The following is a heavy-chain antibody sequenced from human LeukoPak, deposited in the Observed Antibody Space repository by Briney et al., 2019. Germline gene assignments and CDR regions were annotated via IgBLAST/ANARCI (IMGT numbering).Heavy chain of an antibody. CDR1: GFTVSSNY. D-gene: IGHD3-22*01. Sequence: GGSLRLSCAASGFTVSSNYMSWVRQAPGKGLEWVSVIYSGGSTYYADSVKGRFTISRDNSKNTLYLQMNSLRAEDTAVYYCARVSGYSSGYYYLVYWGQGTLVTVSS. J-gene: IGHJ4*02. V-gene: IGHV3-53*01. CDR3: ARVSGYSSGYYYLVY. CDR2: IYSGGST.